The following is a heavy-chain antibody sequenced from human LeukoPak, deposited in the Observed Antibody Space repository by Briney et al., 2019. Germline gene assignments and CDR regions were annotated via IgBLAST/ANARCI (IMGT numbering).Heavy chain of an antibody. V-gene: IGHV3-23*01. D-gene: IGHD3-22*01. Sequence: PGGSLRLSCAASGFTFSTFTMSWVRQAPGKGLEWVSAISGSGGSTYYSDSVKGRFTISRDNSRNTFYLQMNSLRADDTAVYYCRTYYYDSSGSYFDYWGQGTLVTVSS. CDR2: ISGSGGST. J-gene: IGHJ4*02. CDR3: RTYYYDSSGSYFDY. CDR1: GFTFSTFT.